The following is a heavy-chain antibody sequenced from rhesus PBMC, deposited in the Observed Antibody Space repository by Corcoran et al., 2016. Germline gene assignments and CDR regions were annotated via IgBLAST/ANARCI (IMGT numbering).Heavy chain of an antibody. V-gene: IGHV4-80*01. CDR3: APESRGRYFDY. CDR1: GDSFSNYW. D-gene: IGHD3-9*01. CDR2: SNGNSGST. J-gene: IGHJ4*01. Sequence: QVQLQESGPGLVKPSETLSLTCAVSGDSFSNYWWSWIRQPPGKGLEWIGESNGNSGSTNYNPSLKSRVTISKDASKNQFSLKLSSVTAADTAVYYCAPESRGRYFDYWGQGVLVTVSS.